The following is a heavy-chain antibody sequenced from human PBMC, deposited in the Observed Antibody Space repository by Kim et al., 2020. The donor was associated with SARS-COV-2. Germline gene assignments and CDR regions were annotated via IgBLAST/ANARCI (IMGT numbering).Heavy chain of an antibody. J-gene: IGHJ4*02. Sequence: GGSLRLSCAASGFTFSSYAMSWVRQAPGKGLEWVSAISGSGGSTYYADSVKGWFTISRDNSKNTLYLQMNSLRAEDTAVYYCVERDCGGDCYSGYWGQGTLVTVSS. CDR2: ISGSGGST. D-gene: IGHD2-21*02. CDR3: VERDCGGDCYSGY. CDR1: GFTFSSYA. V-gene: IGHV3-23*01.